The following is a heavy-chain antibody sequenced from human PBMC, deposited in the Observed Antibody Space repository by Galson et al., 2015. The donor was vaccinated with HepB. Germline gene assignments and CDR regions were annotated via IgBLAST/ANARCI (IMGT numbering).Heavy chain of an antibody. CDR3: ARGSTVTPYSFEY. J-gene: IGHJ4*02. Sequence: ETLSLTCTVSGGSISNHYWSWIRQPPGKGLEWIGYIYYSGSTNYSPSLKSRVTMSVDSSLSQFSLKLSSLTAADTALYYCARGSTVTPYSFEYWGPGTLVTVSS. V-gene: IGHV4-59*11. CDR2: IYYSGST. D-gene: IGHD4-17*01. CDR1: GGSISNHY.